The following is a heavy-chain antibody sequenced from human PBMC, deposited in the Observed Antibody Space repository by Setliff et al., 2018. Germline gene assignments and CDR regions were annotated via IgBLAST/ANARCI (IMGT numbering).Heavy chain of an antibody. CDR1: GGSFSGYY. D-gene: IGHD3-3*01. Sequence: PSETLSLTCAVYGGSFSGYYWSWIRQPPGKGLEWIGEINHSGSTNYNPSLKSRVTISVDTSKNQFSLKLSSVTAADTAVYYCARARESLEWSTPPYGMDAWGQGTTVTVSS. CDR3: ARARESLEWSTPPYGMDA. J-gene: IGHJ6*02. CDR2: INHSGST. V-gene: IGHV4-34*01.